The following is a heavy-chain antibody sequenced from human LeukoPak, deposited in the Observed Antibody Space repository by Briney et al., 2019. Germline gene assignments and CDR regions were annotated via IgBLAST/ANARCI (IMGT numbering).Heavy chain of an antibody. Sequence: PGGSLRLSCTSSGFTFSSDAMTWVRQAPGKGLEWVSSISGSGDVTYYADSVKGRFTISRDNSKNTLYLQMNSLRAEDTAVYYCLTIVETTIDAFDIWGQGTMVTVSS. CDR2: ISGSGDVT. V-gene: IGHV3-23*01. D-gene: IGHD1-26*01. CDR3: LTIVETTIDAFDI. CDR1: GFTFSSDA. J-gene: IGHJ3*02.